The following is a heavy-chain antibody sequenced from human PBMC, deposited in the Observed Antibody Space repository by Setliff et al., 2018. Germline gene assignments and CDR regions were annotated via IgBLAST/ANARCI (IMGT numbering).Heavy chain of an antibody. J-gene: IGHJ6*02. D-gene: IGHD5-12*01. Sequence: GASVKVSCKASGGTFSSYAISWVRQAPGRGLEWMGGIIPIFGTANYAQKFQGRVTITTDESTSTAYMGLSSLRSEDTAVYYCARGYSGYDNPWTDYYGMDVWGQGTTVTVSS. CDR2: IIPIFGTA. CDR3: ARGYSGYDNPWTDYYGMDV. V-gene: IGHV1-69*05. CDR1: GGTFSSYA.